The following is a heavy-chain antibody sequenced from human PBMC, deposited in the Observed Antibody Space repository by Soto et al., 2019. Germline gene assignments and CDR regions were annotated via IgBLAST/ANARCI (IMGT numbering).Heavy chain of an antibody. V-gene: IGHV4-31*03. J-gene: IGHJ5*02. D-gene: IGHD6-6*01. CDR2: IYYSGST. CDR1: GASLSCCGYS. Sequence: TLSRTCTGSGASLSCCGYSGPWIRQSPGKGLEWIGYIYYSGSTYYNPSLESRVAISLDTSRSQFSLTLHSVTAADTAIYYCARDRHNNFFDPWGQGTLVTVS. CDR3: ARDRHNNFFDP.